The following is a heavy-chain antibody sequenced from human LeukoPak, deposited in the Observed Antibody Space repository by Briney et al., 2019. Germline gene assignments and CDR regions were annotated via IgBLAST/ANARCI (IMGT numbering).Heavy chain of an antibody. CDR1: GGSISSSSW. Sequence: NASETLSLTCAVSGGSISSSSWWSWVRQPPGRGLEWIGEIYHSGSTNYNPSLKSRVTISVDKSKNQFSLKLNSMTAADTAVYYCARNSGNTDFDYWGQGTLVTISS. CDR3: ARNSGNTDFDY. V-gene: IGHV4-4*02. CDR2: IYHSGST. D-gene: IGHD1-26*01. J-gene: IGHJ4*02.